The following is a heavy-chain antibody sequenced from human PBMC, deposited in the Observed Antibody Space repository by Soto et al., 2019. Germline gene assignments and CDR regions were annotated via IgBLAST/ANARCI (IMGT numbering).Heavy chain of an antibody. CDR1: GDSVSSSSVT. D-gene: IGHD1-1*01. CDR2: TYYRSKWYN. Sequence: PSQTLSLTCAISGDSVSSSSVTWNWIRQSPSRGLEWLGRTYYRSKWYNDYAESVKSRITINPDTSKNQFSLQLNSVTPEDTAVYYCARQPLDYYYYGMDVWGQGTTVTVSS. V-gene: IGHV6-1*01. J-gene: IGHJ6*02. CDR3: ARQPLDYYYYGMDV.